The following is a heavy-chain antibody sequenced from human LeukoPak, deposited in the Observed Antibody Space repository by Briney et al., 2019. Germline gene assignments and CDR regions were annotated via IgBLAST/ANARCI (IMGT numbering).Heavy chain of an antibody. CDR3: ARMSSGDY. J-gene: IGHJ4*02. V-gene: IGHV4-4*07. Sequence: SETLSLTCTVSGGSIISFYWSWIRQPAGKGLEWLGRMHSSGITDNNPSLQSRVTMALDTSKNQFSLGLTSVTAADSAIYYCARMSSGDYWGQGILVTV. CDR1: GGSIISFY. CDR2: MHSSGIT. D-gene: IGHD6-6*01.